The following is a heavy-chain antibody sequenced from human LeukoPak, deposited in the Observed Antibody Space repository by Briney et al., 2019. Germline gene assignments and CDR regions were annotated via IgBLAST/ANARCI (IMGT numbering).Heavy chain of an antibody. J-gene: IGHJ6*04. D-gene: IGHD2-2*02. CDR2: INHSGST. V-gene: IGHV4-34*01. CDR3: ARGRAVCSSTSCYTAPGAMDV. CDR1: GGSFSGYY. Sequence: SETLSLTCAVYGGSFSGYYWSWIRQPPGKGLEWIGEINHSGSTNYDPSLKSRVTISVDTSKNQFSLKLSSVTAADTAVYYCARGRAVCSSTSCYTAPGAMDVWGKGTTVTVSS.